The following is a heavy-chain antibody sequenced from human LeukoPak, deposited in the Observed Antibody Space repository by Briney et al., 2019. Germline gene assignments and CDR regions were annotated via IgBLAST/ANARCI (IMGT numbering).Heavy chain of an antibody. CDR2: INPNSGGT. J-gene: IGHJ4*02. D-gene: IGHD3-22*01. Sequence: ASVKVSCKASGYTFTSYYMHWVRQAPGQGLEWMGIINPNSGGTNYAQKFQGRVTMTRDTSISTAYMELSRLRSDDTAVYYCARDERYDSSGYPFDYWGQGTLVTVSS. V-gene: IGHV1-2*02. CDR1: GYTFTSYY. CDR3: ARDERYDSSGYPFDY.